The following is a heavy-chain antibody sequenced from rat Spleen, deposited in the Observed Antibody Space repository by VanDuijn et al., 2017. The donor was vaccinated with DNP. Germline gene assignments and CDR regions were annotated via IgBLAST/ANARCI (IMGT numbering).Heavy chain of an antibody. CDR2: ISSGGSK. J-gene: IGHJ3*01. CDR3: TGGRSSIYPFTY. CDR1: GFSLTDYI. Sequence: QVQLKESGPGLVQPSQTLSLTCTVSGFSLTDYIVMWFRQPPGKGLEWIAAISSGGSKHNNSALKSRLSFSSDPSKSQVFLHMNSLQTEDTAIYFCTGGRSSIYPFTYWGQGTLVTVSS. D-gene: IGHD1-2*01. V-gene: IGHV2-6*01.